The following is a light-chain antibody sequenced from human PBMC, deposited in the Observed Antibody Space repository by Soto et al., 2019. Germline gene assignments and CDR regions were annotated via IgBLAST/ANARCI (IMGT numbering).Light chain of an antibody. J-gene: IGLJ1*01. Sequence: QSVLTQPPSVSGAPGQRVTISCTGSSSNIGAGYDVHWYQQLPGRAPKLLIFGNNNRPSGVPDRFSGSKSGTSASLAITGLQAEDEGDYYCQSYDSTLSARYVFGTGTKLTVL. V-gene: IGLV1-40*01. CDR1: SSNIGAGYD. CDR2: GNN. CDR3: QSYDSTLSARYV.